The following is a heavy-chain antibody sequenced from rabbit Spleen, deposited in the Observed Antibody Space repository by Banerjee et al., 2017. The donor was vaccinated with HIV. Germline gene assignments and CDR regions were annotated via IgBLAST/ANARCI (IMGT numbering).Heavy chain of an antibody. CDR1: GFSFSSNW. V-gene: IGHV1S45*01. Sequence: LEESGGGLVKPGGTLTLTCTVSGFSFSSNWICWVRQAPGKGLEWIACIDTSDGDTDYANWPKGRFTISKASSTTVTLQMTGLTAADTATYFCARNDGNYMPTFNFWGPCTLVTVS. J-gene: IGHJ4*01. CDR3: ARNDGNYMPTFNF. D-gene: IGHD1-1*01. CDR2: IDTSDGDT.